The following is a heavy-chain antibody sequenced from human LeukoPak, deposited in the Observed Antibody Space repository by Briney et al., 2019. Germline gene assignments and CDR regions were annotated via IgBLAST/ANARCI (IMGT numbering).Heavy chain of an antibody. J-gene: IGHJ6*03. D-gene: IGHD5-18*01. CDR3: ARDTPMLAGPSLYYYMDV. CDR1: GFTFSSYA. CDR2: ISHSGSI. Sequence: RRGSLRLSCAVSGFTFSSYAMNWVRQAPGKGLEWDSSISHSGSISYADSVKGRFTMSRDNAKSSVYLQMGSLRAEDTAVYVCARDTPMLAGPSLYYYMDVWGKGTTVTISS. V-gene: IGHV3-21*01.